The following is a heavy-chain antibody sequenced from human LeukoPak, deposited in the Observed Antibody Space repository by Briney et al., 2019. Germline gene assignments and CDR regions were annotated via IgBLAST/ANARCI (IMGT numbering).Heavy chain of an antibody. Sequence: GESLKISCKGSGYSFSNYWIGWVRQMPGKGLEWMGIIYPGDSDTRYSPSFQGQVTISADKSISTAYLQWSSLKASDTAMYYCARHPCGGDCYSALYYFDHWGRGSLVTVSS. CDR3: ARHPCGGDCYSALYYFDH. V-gene: IGHV5-51*01. J-gene: IGHJ4*02. CDR2: IYPGDSDT. CDR1: GYSFSNYW. D-gene: IGHD2-21*02.